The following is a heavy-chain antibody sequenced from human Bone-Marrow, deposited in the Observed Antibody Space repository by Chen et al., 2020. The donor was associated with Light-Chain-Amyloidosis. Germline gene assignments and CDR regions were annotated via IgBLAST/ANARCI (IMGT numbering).Heavy chain of an antibody. V-gene: IGHV4-31*03. CDR2: ISSSGNT. CDR1: GDSVRGGGFY. CDR3: ARDHGLQGTQYSYQYYGMDV. Sequence: QVQLQESGPGLVKPSQTLSLTCTVSGDSVRGGGFYWSWVRQFPGKGLEWIGYISSSGNTFYNPSLSRRLTISLDTSNNQFSLKLRSVTAADTALYYCARDHGLQGTQYSYQYYGMDVWGQGTSVTVSS. J-gene: IGHJ6*02. D-gene: IGHD1-26*01.